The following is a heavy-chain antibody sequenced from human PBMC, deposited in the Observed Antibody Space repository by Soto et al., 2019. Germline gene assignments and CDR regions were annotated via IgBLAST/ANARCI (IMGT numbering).Heavy chain of an antibody. V-gene: IGHV4-4*02. CDR2: IYHSGST. Sequence: SETLSLTCAVSGGSISSSNWWSWVRQPPGKGLEWIGEIYHSGSTNYNPSLKSRVTISVDKSKNQFSLKLSSVTAADTAVYYCARVNCSSTSCYGDASYYGMDVWGQGTTVTVSS. CDR1: GGSISSSNW. CDR3: ARVNCSSTSCYGDASYYGMDV. J-gene: IGHJ6*02. D-gene: IGHD2-2*01.